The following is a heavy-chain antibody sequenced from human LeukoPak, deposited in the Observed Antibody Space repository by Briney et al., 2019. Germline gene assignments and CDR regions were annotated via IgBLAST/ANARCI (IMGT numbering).Heavy chain of an antibody. V-gene: IGHV4-31*03. CDR2: IYYSGST. J-gene: IGHJ4*02. CDR1: GGSISSGGYY. D-gene: IGHD2-21*02. Sequence: KPSETLSLTCTVSGGSISSGGYYWSWLRQHPGKGLEWIGYIYYSGSTYYNQSLKSRVTISVYTSKNQFSLKLSSVTAADTAVYYCASLVTTRGYYWGQGTLVTVSS. CDR3: ASLVTTRGYY.